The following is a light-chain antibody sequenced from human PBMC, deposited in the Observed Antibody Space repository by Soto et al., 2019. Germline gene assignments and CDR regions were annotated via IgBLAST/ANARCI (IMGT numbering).Light chain of an antibody. J-gene: IGKJ4*01. Sequence: DIQMTQSPSSLSASVGDRVTITCRASQDIRKDLGWYQQKPGKAPKRLIYAASTLQSGVPSRFSGSGSGTEFTLTLSSLQPEDFATYYCLQHNSYPLTFGRGTKVEI. CDR3: LQHNSYPLT. V-gene: IGKV1-17*01. CDR2: AAS. CDR1: QDIRKD.